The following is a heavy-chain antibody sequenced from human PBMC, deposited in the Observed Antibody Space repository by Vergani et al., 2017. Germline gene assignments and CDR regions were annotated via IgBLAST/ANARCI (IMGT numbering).Heavy chain of an antibody. V-gene: IGHV5-51*01. CDR3: ARHRGRLGSEPLF. CDR2: IYPGDSDT. Sequence: PGKGLEWMGIIYPGDSDTRYSPSFQGQVTISADKSISTAYLQWSSLKASDTAMYYCARHRGRLGSEPLFWGQGTMVTVSS. D-gene: IGHD3-16*01. J-gene: IGHJ3*01.